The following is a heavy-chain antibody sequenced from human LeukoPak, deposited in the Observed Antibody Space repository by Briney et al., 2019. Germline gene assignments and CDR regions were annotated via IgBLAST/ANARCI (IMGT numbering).Heavy chain of an antibody. V-gene: IGHV4-61*08. CDR3: ARSVGYSYGLFDY. CDR1: GGSISSGGYY. J-gene: IGHJ4*02. Sequence: PSETLSLTCTVSGGSISSGGYYWSWIRQPPGKGLEWIGYIYYSGSTNYNPSLKSRVTISVDTSKNQFSLKLSSVTAADTAVYYCARSVGYSYGLFDYWGQGTLVTVSS. D-gene: IGHD5-18*01. CDR2: IYYSGST.